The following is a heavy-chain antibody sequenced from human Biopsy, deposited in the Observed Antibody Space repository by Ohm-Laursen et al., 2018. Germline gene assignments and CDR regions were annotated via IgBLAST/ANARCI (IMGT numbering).Heavy chain of an antibody. D-gene: IGHD1-1*01. CDR3: ARPTNARAGGAPFDI. CDR2: LWNDGTNK. Sequence: SLRLSCAASGFSFSSYGMHWVRQAPGKGLEWVAVLWNDGTNKYYADSVKGRFTISRDNPKNTLYLQMNSLRAEDTAMYYCARPTNARAGGAPFDIWGQGTMVTVSS. CDR1: GFSFSSYG. V-gene: IGHV3-33*01. J-gene: IGHJ3*02.